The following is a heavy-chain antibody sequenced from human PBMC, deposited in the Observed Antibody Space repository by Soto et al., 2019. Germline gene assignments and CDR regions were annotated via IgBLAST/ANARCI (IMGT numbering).Heavy chain of an antibody. Sequence: EVPLVESGGGLVQPGGSLRLSCAASGFTFSSYSMNWVRQAPGKGLEWVSYISSSSSTIYYADSVKGRFTISRDNAKNSLYLQMNSLRAEDTAVYYCARRIWTPKLGPYAFDIWGQGTMVTVSS. D-gene: IGHD1-1*01. V-gene: IGHV3-48*01. CDR2: ISSSSSTI. CDR3: ARRIWTPKLGPYAFDI. J-gene: IGHJ3*02. CDR1: GFTFSSYS.